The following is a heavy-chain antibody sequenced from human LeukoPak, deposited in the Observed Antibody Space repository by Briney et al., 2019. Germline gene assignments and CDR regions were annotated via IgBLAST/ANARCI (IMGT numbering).Heavy chain of an antibody. CDR3: ARGLVAYSSGWYAGKVWFDP. J-gene: IGHJ5*02. V-gene: IGHV4-34*01. CDR1: GGSFSGYY. CDR2: INHSGST. D-gene: IGHD6-19*01. Sequence: PSETLSLTCAVYGGSFSGYYWSWIRQPPGKGLEWIGEINHSGSTNYNPSPKGRVTISVDTSKNRFSLKLSSVTAADTAVYYCARGLVAYSSGWYAGKVWFDPWGQGTLVTVSS.